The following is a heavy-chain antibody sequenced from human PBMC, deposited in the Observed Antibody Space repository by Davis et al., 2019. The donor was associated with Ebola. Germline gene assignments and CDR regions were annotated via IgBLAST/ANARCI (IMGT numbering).Heavy chain of an antibody. J-gene: IGHJ6*02. CDR2: IYPGDSDT. CDR1: GYSFTTHL. CDR3: ARTLVADYDGMDV. V-gene: IGHV5-51*01. D-gene: IGHD2-15*01. Sequence: PGGSLRLSCKGSGYSFTTHLIGWVRQMPGKGLEWMGIIYPGDSDTRYSPSFQDQVTISADKSISTAYLQWSSLKASDTAIYYCARTLVADYDGMDVWGQGTTVTVSS.